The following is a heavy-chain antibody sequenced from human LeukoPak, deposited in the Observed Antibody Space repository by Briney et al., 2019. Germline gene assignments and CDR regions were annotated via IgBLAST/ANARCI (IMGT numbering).Heavy chain of an antibody. J-gene: IGHJ4*02. CDR2: ISSSGSTI. CDR1: GFTFRSYE. CDR3: ARVSRGSSWEFDY. D-gene: IGHD6-13*01. V-gene: IGHV3-48*03. Sequence: GGSLRLSCAASGFTFRSYEMNWVRQAPGKGLEWVSYISSSGSTIYYADSVKGRFTISRDNAKNSLYLQMNSLRAEDTAVYYCARVSRGSSWEFDYWGQGTLVTVSS.